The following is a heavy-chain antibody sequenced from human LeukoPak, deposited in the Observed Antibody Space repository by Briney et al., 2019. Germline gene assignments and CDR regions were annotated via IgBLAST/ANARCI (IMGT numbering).Heavy chain of an antibody. J-gene: IGHJ4*02. CDR3: VKGGSGWHEVY. Sequence: GGSLRLSCTASGFTFAEYAMSWVRQAPGKGLEWVSGISGSGGTTYYADSVKGRFTISRDNSKNTLDLQVNSLRAEDTAVYYCVKGGSGWHEVYWGQGTLVIVSS. CDR1: GFTFAEYA. CDR2: ISGSGGTT. D-gene: IGHD6-19*01. V-gene: IGHV3-23*01.